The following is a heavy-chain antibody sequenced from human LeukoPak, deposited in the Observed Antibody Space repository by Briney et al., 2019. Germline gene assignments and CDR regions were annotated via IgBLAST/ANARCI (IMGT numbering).Heavy chain of an antibody. CDR1: GLITDDYA. D-gene: IGHD2-15*01. CDR3: AKSTIVVVVAALDY. V-gene: IGHV3-43*02. Sequence: GGSLRLSCAAPGLITDDYAIHWVRQAPGKGLEWVSLISGDGGSTFYADSVRGRFTISRDNSKNTLYLQMNSLRAEDTAVYYCAKSTIVVVVAALDYWGQGTLVTVSS. J-gene: IGHJ4*02. CDR2: ISGDGGST.